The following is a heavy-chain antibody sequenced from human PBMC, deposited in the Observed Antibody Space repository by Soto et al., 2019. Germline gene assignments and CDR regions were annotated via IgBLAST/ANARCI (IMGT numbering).Heavy chain of an antibody. J-gene: IGHJ3*02. Sequence: QVQLVESGGGVVQPGRSLRLSCAASGFMFSGFGMHWVRQAPGKGLQWVAGISKDGSKKYYGDSVKGRFTISRDNSRKTFYLQMNGLRDEDTAVYYCANPSGYYFGLGSHDEASDMWGQGTVVTVFS. D-gene: IGHD3-10*01. CDR3: ANPSGYYFGLGSHDEASDM. CDR1: GFMFSGFG. V-gene: IGHV3-30*18. CDR2: ISKDGSKK.